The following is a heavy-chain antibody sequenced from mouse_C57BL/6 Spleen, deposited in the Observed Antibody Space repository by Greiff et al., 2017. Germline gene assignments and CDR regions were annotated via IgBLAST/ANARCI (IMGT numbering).Heavy chain of an antibody. CDR1: GYSFTDYN. D-gene: IGHD2-4*01. CDR2: INPNYGTT. CDR3: ARSGDYDFYAMDY. Sequence: VQLKQSGPELVKPGASVKISCKASGYSFTDYNMNWVKQSNGKSLEWIGVINPNYGTTSYNQKFKGTATLTVDQSSSTAYMQLNSLTSEDSAVYYCARSGDYDFYAMDYWGQGTSVTVSS. J-gene: IGHJ4*01. V-gene: IGHV1-39*01.